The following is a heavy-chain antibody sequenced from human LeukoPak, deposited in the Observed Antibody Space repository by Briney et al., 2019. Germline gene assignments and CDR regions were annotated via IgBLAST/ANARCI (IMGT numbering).Heavy chain of an antibody. CDR2: INPNSGGT. Sequence: GASVKVSCKSSGYTFIDDYIHWVRQAPGQGLEWMGRINPNSGGTNSAQTFQGRVTMTRDTSISTAYMELNRLTSDDTGVYYCARDLPSTTNWEFDYWGQGTLVTVSS. V-gene: IGHV1-2*05. J-gene: IGHJ4*02. CDR1: GYTFIDDY. CDR3: ARDLPSTTNWEFDY. D-gene: IGHD7-27*01.